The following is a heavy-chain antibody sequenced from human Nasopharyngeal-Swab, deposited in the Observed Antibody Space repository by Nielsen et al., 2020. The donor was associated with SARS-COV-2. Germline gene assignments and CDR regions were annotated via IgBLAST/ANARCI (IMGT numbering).Heavy chain of an antibody. Sequence: GGSLRLPCAASGFTFSSYSMNWVRQAPGKGLEWVSSVSSSGSYISYADSLKGRFTISRDNVKNTLYLQMNSLRAEDTAVYYCARSRTDYGGTWYDAFDIWGQGTLVTVSS. D-gene: IGHD4/OR15-4a*01. CDR2: VSSSGSYI. CDR1: GFTFSSYS. J-gene: IGHJ3*02. CDR3: ARSRTDYGGTWYDAFDI. V-gene: IGHV3-21*06.